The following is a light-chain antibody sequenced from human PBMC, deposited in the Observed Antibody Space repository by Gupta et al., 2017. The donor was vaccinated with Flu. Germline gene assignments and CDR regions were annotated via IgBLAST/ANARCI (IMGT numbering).Light chain of an antibody. V-gene: IGKV1-39*01. J-gene: IGKJ2*01. CDR2: GIS. CDR3: QHSYTPPYT. CDR1: QNIRNY. Sequence: DIQMTQSPSSLSASVGDRVTITCHASQNIRNYVDWYQQKPGRAPRVLIFGISNLQSVVPSRFSGRGSGTDFTLTITGLQTEDFATYYCQHSYTPPYTFGQGTRLEIK.